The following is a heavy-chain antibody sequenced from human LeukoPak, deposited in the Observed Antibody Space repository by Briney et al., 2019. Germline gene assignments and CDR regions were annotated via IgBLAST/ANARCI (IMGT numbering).Heavy chain of an antibody. J-gene: IGHJ4*02. Sequence: GASVKVSCKASGYTFTSYGITWVRQAPGQGLEWMGWISAYNGNTNYAQKVQGRVTMTTDTSTSTAYMELRSLRSDDTAVYYCVREIVGATLYFDYWGQGTLVTVSS. D-gene: IGHD1-26*01. CDR2: ISAYNGNT. CDR1: GYTFTSYG. CDR3: VREIVGATLYFDY. V-gene: IGHV1-18*01.